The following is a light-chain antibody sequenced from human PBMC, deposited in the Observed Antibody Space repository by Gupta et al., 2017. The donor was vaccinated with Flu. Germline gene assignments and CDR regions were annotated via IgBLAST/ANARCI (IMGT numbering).Light chain of an antibody. CDR1: SSNIGNNY. Sequence: QSVLTPPPSVSAAPGQKVTISCSGSSSNIGNNYVSWYQQLPGTAPKLLIYDNKKRPSGIPDRFSGSKSGTSATLGITGLQTGDEAEYDCGTWDSSLSAGVFGGGTKLTVL. CDR3: GTWDSSLSAGV. V-gene: IGLV1-51*01. J-gene: IGLJ3*02. CDR2: DNK.